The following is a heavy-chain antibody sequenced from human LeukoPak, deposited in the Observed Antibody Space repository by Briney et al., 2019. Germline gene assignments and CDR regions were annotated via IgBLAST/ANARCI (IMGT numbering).Heavy chain of an antibody. Sequence: PSETLSLTCTVSGGSISRYYWSWIRQPAGKGLEWIGRIYISGNTNYNPSLKSRDTISVDTSKNLFSLKLSSVTAAHTAVYYCARLGRDCSTSACYWYFDLWRRGTLVTVSS. CDR2: IYISGNT. D-gene: IGHD2-2*01. CDR3: ARLGRDCSTSACYWYFDL. J-gene: IGHJ2*01. CDR1: GGSISRYY. V-gene: IGHV4-4*07.